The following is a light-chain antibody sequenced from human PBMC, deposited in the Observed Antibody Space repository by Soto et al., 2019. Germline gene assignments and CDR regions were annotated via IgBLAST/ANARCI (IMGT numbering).Light chain of an antibody. CDR3: MQALQSLT. CDR1: QILLYNNTYNY. Sequence: IVLTQSPLTLPVISGEPAYIFCTSCQILLYNNTYNYVYWYVQKPGQSPQLLIYFGSKRAPGVPDRFSGSGSGTDFTLKINRVEAEDVGTYYCMQALQSLTFGQGTRLEIK. V-gene: IGKV2-28*01. CDR2: FGS. J-gene: IGKJ5*01.